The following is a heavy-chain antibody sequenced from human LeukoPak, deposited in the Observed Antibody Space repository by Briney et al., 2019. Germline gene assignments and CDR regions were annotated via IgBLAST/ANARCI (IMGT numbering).Heavy chain of an antibody. J-gene: IGHJ4*02. Sequence: SETLSLTCAVYGGSFSGYYRSWIRQPPGKGLEWIGEINHSGSTNYNPSLKSRVTISVDTSKNQFSPKLSSVTAADTAVYYCASRVLSGSPFDYWGQGTLVTVPS. CDR2: INHSGST. CDR3: ASRVLSGSPFDY. CDR1: GGSFSGYY. D-gene: IGHD1-26*01. V-gene: IGHV4-34*01.